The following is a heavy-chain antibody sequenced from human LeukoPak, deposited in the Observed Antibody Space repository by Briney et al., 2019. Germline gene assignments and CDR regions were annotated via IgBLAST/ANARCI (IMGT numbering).Heavy chain of an antibody. CDR1: GGSISSGDYY. D-gene: IGHD2-2*02. Sequence: SQTLSLTCTVSGGSISSGDYYWSWIRQPPGKGLEWIGYIYYSGSTYYNPSLKSRVTISVDTSKNQFSLKVSSVTATDTAVYYCAREYQLLYHDYWGQGTLVTVSS. CDR2: IYYSGST. V-gene: IGHV4-30-4*01. CDR3: AREYQLLYHDY. J-gene: IGHJ4*02.